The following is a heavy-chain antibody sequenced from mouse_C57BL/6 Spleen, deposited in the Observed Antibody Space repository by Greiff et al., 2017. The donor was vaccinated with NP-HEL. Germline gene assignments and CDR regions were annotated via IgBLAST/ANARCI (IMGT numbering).Heavy chain of an antibody. CDR2: IDPSDSYT. D-gene: IGHD2-4*01. J-gene: IGHJ3*01. Sequence: QVQLQQSGAELVMPGASVKLSCKASGYTFTSYWMHWVKQRPGQGLEWIGEIDPSDSYTNYNQKFKGKSTLTVDKSSSTAYMQLSSLTSEDSAVYYCATDYDVEWFAYWGQGTLVTVSA. CDR3: ATDYDVEWFAY. V-gene: IGHV1-69*01. CDR1: GYTFTSYW.